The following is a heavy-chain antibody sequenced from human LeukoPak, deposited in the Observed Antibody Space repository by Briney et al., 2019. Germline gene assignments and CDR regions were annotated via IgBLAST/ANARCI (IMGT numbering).Heavy chain of an antibody. CDR3: AKQGEGTWIQLWFALNY. Sequence: PGGSLRLSCAASGFTFSSYAMSWVRQAPGKGLEGVSAISGSGGSTYYADSVKGRFTVSRDNSKNTLYLQMNSLRAEDTAVYYCAKQGEGTWIQLWFALNYWGQGTLVTVSS. D-gene: IGHD5-18*01. CDR1: GFTFSSYA. CDR2: ISGSGGST. J-gene: IGHJ4*02. V-gene: IGHV3-23*01.